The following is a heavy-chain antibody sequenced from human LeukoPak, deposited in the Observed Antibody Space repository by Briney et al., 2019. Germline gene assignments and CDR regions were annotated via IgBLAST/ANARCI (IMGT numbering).Heavy chain of an antibody. Sequence: GGSLRLSCAASGFTFSSYSMNWVRQAPGKGLEWVSYISSGGSTAYYAGSVKGRFTVSRDNAKNSLYLQMNSLRAEDTAVYYCARDHMGYDYWGQGTLVTVSS. V-gene: IGHV3-48*04. CDR3: ARDHMGYDY. CDR1: GFTFSSYS. J-gene: IGHJ4*02. CDR2: ISSGGSTA. D-gene: IGHD1-26*01.